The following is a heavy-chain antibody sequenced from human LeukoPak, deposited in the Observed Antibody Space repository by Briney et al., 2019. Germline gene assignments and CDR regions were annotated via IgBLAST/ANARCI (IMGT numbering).Heavy chain of an antibody. CDR2: IYSDRST. Sequence: GGSLRLSCAASGFTVSSKYMSWVRQAPGKGLERVSVIYSDRSTYYADSVKGRFTISRDNSKNTLYLQMNSLRAEDTAVYYCAREGPGTTFDYWGQGTLVTVSS. CDR1: GFTVSSKY. D-gene: IGHD1-1*01. V-gene: IGHV3-66*01. CDR3: AREGPGTTFDY. J-gene: IGHJ4*02.